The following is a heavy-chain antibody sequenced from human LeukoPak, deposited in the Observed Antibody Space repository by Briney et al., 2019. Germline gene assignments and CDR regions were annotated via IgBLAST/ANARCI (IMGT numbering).Heavy chain of an antibody. V-gene: IGHV4-59*08. CDR2: IYYSGST. J-gene: IGHJ4*02. Sequence: SETLSLTCTVSGGSISSYYWSWIRQPLGKGLEWIGYIYYSGSTNYNPSLKSRVTISVDTSKNQFSLKLSSVTAADTAVYYCARTLMITFGGVIFTGWGQGTLVTVSS. CDR3: ARTLMITFGGVIFTG. CDR1: GGSISSYY. D-gene: IGHD3-16*02.